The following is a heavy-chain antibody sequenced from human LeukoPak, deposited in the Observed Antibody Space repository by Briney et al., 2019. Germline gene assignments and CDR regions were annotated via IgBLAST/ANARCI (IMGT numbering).Heavy chain of an antibody. D-gene: IGHD4-23*01. J-gene: IGHJ4*02. V-gene: IGHV3-30-3*01. CDR3: ARDRDTQGGNLDY. CDR2: ISYDGSNK. CDR1: GFTFSSYA. Sequence: GGSLRLSCAASGFTFSSYAMHWVRQAPGKGLEWVAVISYDGSNKYYADSVKGRFTISRDNSKNTLYLQMNSQRAEDTAVYYCARDRDTQGGNLDYWGQGTLVTVSS.